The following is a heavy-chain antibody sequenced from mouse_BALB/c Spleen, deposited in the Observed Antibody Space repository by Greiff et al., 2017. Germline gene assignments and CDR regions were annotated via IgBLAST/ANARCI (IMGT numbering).Heavy chain of an antibody. CDR1: GFTFSSYG. CDR3: ARRDSVYDYGSSLYYFDY. V-gene: IGHV5-6*01. CDR2: ISSGGSYT. Sequence: EVQLVESGGDLVKPGGSLKLSCAASGFTFSSYGMSWVRQTPDKRLEWVATISSGGSYTYYPDSVKGRFTISRDNAKNTLYLQMSSLKSEDTAMYYCARRDSVYDYGSSLYYFDYWGQGTTRTVSS. D-gene: IGHD1-1*01. J-gene: IGHJ2*01.